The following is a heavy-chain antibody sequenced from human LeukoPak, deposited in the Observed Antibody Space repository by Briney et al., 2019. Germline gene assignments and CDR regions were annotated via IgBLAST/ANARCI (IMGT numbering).Heavy chain of an antibody. D-gene: IGHD4-17*01. CDR1: GYTFTSYA. CDR2: INTNTGNP. CDR3: ARDGAVMTTVTTGTGSTGFDY. V-gene: IGHV7-4-1*02. Sequence: GASVKVSCKASGYTFTSYAMNWVRQAPGQGLEWMGWINTNTGNPTYAQGFTGRFVFSLDTSVSTAYLQISSLKAEDTAVYYCARDGAVMTTVTTGTGSTGFDYWGQGTLVTVSS. J-gene: IGHJ4*02.